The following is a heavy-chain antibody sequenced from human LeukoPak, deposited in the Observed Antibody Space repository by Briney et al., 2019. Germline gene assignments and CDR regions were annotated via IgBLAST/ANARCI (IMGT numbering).Heavy chain of an antibody. CDR1: GFTFSSYE. CDR2: ISSSGSTI. Sequence: GGSLRLSCAASGFTFSSYEMNWDRQAPGKGLEWVSYISSSGSTIYYADSVKGRFTISRDNAKNSLYLQMNSLRAEDTAVYYCARDPRYCSGGSCYFPTFYFDYWGQGTLVTVSS. J-gene: IGHJ4*02. CDR3: ARDPRYCSGGSCYFPTFYFDY. D-gene: IGHD2-15*01. V-gene: IGHV3-48*03.